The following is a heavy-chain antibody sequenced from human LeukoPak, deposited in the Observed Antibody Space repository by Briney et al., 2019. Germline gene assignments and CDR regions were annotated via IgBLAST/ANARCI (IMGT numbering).Heavy chain of an antibody. J-gene: IGHJ5*02. CDR1: GYSFTIYW. CDR2: IYPGDSDT. D-gene: IGHD3-9*01. V-gene: IGHV5-51*01. Sequence: EXLKVSCKGSGYSFTIYWIGWVRQMPGKGLEWMGLIYPGDSDTRYSPSFQGQVTISADKSISTAYLQWSSLKASDTAMYYCASSKGDPTGWDPWGQGTLVTASS. CDR3: ASSKGDPTGWDP.